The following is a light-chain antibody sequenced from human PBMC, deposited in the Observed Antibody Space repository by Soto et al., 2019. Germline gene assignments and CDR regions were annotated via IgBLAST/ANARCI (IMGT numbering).Light chain of an antibody. Sequence: QSALTQPASVSGSPGQSITISCTGASSDVVDYKYVSWYQHHQGKAPKLMIYDVSNRPSGISSRFSGSRSGNTASLTISGLQAEDEADYYCSSYTGSNTLVFGGGTQLTVL. V-gene: IGLV2-14*01. CDR2: DVS. CDR3: SSYTGSNTLV. CDR1: SSDVVDYKY. J-gene: IGLJ2*01.